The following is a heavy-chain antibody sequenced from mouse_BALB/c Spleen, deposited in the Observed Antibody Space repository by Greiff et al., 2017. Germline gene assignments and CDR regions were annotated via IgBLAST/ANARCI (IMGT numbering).Heavy chain of an antibody. CDR2: IHYSGST. D-gene: IGHD4-1*01. CDR3: ARIANWDGMDY. J-gene: IGHJ4*01. CDR1: GYSITSGYS. V-gene: IGHV3-1*02. Sequence: EVQLVESGPDLVKPSQSLSLTCTVTGYSITSGYSWRWIRQFPGNELEWMGYIHYSGSTNYNPSLKSRISITRDTSKNQFFLQLNSVTTEDTATYYCARIANWDGMDYWGQGTSVTVSS.